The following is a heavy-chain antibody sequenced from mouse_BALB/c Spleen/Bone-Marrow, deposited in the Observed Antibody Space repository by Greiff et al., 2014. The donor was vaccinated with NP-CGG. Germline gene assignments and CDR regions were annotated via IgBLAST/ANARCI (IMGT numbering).Heavy chain of an antibody. CDR2: IHPNSGNT. CDR1: GYTFTSSW. CDR3: ANYYGSSSY. Sequence: QVQLKQSGSVPVRPGASVKLSCKASGYTFTSSWMHWAKQRPGQGLEWIGGIHPNSGNTNYNEKFKGKATLTVDTSSSTAYVDLSSLTSEDSAVYYCANYYGSSSYWGQGTTLTVSS. J-gene: IGHJ2*01. D-gene: IGHD1-1*01. V-gene: IGHV1S130*01.